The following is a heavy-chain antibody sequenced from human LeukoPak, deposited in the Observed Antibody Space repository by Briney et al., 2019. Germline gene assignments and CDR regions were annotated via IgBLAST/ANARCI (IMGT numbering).Heavy chain of an antibody. J-gene: IGHJ3*02. CDR1: GGSITSTSYY. CDR2: IYYTGST. Sequence: PSETLSLTCSVSGGSITSTSYYWGWIRQPPGKGLEWIGSIYYTGSTYYNPSLRSRLTISVDTSRNQFSLKLSSVTASDTAMYYCARPNSLPRGYSFGDYDGFDIWGQGTMVTVSS. CDR3: ARPNSLPRGYSFGDYDGFDI. V-gene: IGHV4-39*01. D-gene: IGHD5-18*01.